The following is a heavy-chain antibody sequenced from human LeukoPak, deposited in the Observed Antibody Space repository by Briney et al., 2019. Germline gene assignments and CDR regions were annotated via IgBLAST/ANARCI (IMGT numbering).Heavy chain of an antibody. CDR3: ARVDLLTGYYFFDY. CDR1: GGTFSSYA. D-gene: IGHD3-9*01. J-gene: IGHJ4*02. V-gene: IGHV1-69*05. Sequence: SVKVSCKASGGTFSSYAISWVRQAPGQGLEWMGGIIPIFGTANYAQKLQGRVTMTTDTSTSTAYMELRSLGSDETAVYYCARVDLLTGYYFFDYWGQGTLVTVSS. CDR2: IIPIFGTA.